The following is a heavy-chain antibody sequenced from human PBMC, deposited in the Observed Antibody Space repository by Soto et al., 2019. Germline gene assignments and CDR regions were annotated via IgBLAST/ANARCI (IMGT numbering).Heavy chain of an antibody. CDR3: ARDLSWGSNWYYYMDV. V-gene: IGHV3-48*01. CDR1: GFTFSSYA. D-gene: IGHD7-27*01. CDR2: IGSSSSVI. Sequence: GGSLRLSCAASGFTFSSYAMKWVRQAPGKGLEWVSYIGSSSSVIDYADSVKGRFTVSRDNARNSLYLQMNSLRAEDTAVYYCARDLSWGSNWYYYMDVWGKGTTVTVSS. J-gene: IGHJ6*03.